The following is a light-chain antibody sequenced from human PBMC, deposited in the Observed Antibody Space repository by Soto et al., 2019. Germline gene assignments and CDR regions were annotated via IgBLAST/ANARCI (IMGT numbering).Light chain of an antibody. CDR1: QRLLHSDGETF. Sequence: DIVMTQTPLSLSVTPGQPASISCRSSQRLLHSDGETFLFWYLQKPGQSTQLLIYEVSTRVSGVPDRVSGSGSGTDVTLEISRVETDDVGIYYCMQSTQLPPTFGQGTRLEIK. V-gene: IGKV2D-29*02. J-gene: IGKJ5*01. CDR3: MQSTQLPPT. CDR2: EVS.